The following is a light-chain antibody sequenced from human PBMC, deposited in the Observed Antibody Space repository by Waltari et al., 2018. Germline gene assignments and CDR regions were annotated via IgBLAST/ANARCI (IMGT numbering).Light chain of an antibody. CDR3: SSFTYTTTLV. J-gene: IGLJ3*02. Sequence: QSALTQPASLSGSLVQSITISCPGTSRDFRCYGQVSGYQQHPGKAPELIIYEVSKRPSGVSDRFSGSKSGNTASLTISGLQADDEADFYCSSFTYTTTLVFGGGTKLTVL. CDR1: SRDFRCYGQ. CDR2: EVS. V-gene: IGLV2-14*01.